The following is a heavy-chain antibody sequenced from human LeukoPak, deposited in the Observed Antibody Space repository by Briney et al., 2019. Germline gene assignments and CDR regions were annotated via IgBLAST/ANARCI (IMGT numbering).Heavy chain of an antibody. CDR2: INPNSGGT. D-gene: IGHD1-26*01. CDR3: ARDSFSAF. Sequence: ASVKVSCTASGYTFTGYYIHWVRQAPGQGLEGMGWINPNSGGTNYAQEFQGRVTMTRDTSISTAYMELTRLTSDDAAVYYCARDSFSAFWGQGTLVTVSS. J-gene: IGHJ4*02. CDR1: GYTFTGYY. V-gene: IGHV1-2*02.